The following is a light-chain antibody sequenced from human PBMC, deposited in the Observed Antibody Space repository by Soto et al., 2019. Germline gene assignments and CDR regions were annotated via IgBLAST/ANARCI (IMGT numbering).Light chain of an antibody. Sequence: QSALTQPPSASGSPGQSVTISCTGTISDVGGYNYVSWYQQHPGKAPKLMIYEVSKRTSGVPDRFSGSKSGNTASLTVSGLQAEDEADYYCSSYAGSNNWNFGTGTKLTVL. CDR3: SSYAGSNNWN. V-gene: IGLV2-8*01. CDR1: ISDVGGYNY. J-gene: IGLJ1*01. CDR2: EVS.